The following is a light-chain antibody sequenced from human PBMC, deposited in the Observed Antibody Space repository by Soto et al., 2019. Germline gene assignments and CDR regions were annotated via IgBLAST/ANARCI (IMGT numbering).Light chain of an antibody. CDR1: SSNIGAGYD. CDR3: QSYDSSLSGSV. Sequence: QSVLTQPPSVSGAPGQRVTISCTGSSSNIGAGYDVHWYQQLPGTAPKLLIYGNSNRPSGVPDRFSGSKSGTSASLAITGRQAEDAADYSCQSYDSSLSGSVFGGGTKLTVL. J-gene: IGLJ2*01. V-gene: IGLV1-40*01. CDR2: GNS.